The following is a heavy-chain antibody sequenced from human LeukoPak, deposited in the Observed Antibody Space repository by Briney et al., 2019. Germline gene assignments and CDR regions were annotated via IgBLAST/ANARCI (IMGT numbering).Heavy chain of an antibody. J-gene: IGHJ3*02. Sequence: SETLSLTCTVSGGSISSYYWSWIRQPPGKGLEWIGYIYYSGSTNYNPSLKSRVTISVDTSKNQFSLKLSSVTAADTAVYYCARDGPGYSSSWTWANAFDIWGQGTMVTVSS. CDR1: GGSISSYY. V-gene: IGHV4-59*12. D-gene: IGHD6-13*01. CDR3: ARDGPGYSSSWTWANAFDI. CDR2: IYYSGST.